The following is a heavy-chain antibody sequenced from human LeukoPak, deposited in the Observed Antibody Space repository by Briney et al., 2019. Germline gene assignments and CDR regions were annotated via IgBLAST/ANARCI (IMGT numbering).Heavy chain of an antibody. D-gene: IGHD4-23*01. CDR2: ISGSGGST. CDR1: GFTFSSYA. CDR3: AKGVYGGNSIHFDY. Sequence: PGGSLRLSCAASGFTFSSYAMSWVRQAPGKGLEWVPAISGSGGSTYYADSVKGRFTISRDNSKNTLYLQMNSLRAEDTAVYYCAKGVYGGNSIHFDYWGQGTLVTVSS. J-gene: IGHJ4*02. V-gene: IGHV3-23*01.